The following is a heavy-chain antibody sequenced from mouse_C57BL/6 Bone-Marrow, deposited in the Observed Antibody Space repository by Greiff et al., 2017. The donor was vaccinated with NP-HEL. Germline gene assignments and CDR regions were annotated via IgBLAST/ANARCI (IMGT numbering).Heavy chain of an antibody. V-gene: IGHV1-80*01. J-gene: IGHJ3*01. CDR3: ARGAY. CDR2: IYPGDGDT. Sequence: QVHVKQPGAELVKPGASVKISCKASGYEFSNYWMNWVKQRPGKGLEWIGQIYPGDGDTNYNGKFKDKATLTADKSSSTAYMQLSRLTSEDSAVYFCARGAYGGQGTLVTVSA. CDR1: GYEFSNYW.